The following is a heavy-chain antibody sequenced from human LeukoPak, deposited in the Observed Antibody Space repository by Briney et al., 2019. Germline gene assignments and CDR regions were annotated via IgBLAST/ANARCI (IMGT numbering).Heavy chain of an antibody. CDR3: AKDIYSSGWGGWFDP. V-gene: IGHV3-11*01. CDR2: ISGSGHDI. J-gene: IGHJ5*02. D-gene: IGHD6-19*01. Sequence: GGSLRLSCVVSGLSFSDSYMTWIRQTPGMGLESLAYISGSGHDIYYADSVKGRFTISRDNAKNSLYLQMNSLRAEDTALYYCAKDIYSSGWGGWFDPWGQGTLVTVSS. CDR1: GLSFSDSY.